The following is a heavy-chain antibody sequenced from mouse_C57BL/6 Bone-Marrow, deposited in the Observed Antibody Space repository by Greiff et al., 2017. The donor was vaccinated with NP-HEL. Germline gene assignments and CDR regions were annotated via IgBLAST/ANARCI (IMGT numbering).Heavy chain of an antibody. D-gene: IGHD4-1*01. J-gene: IGHJ2*01. CDR1: GYTFTDYY. CDR2: INPNNGGT. CDR3: ARDGDWDGGY. Sequence: EVQLQQSGPELVKPGASVKISCKASGYTFTDYYMNWVKQSHGKSLEWIGDINPNNGGTSYNQKFKGKATLTVDKSSSTAYMELRSLTSEDSAVYYCARDGDWDGGYWGQGTTLTVSS. V-gene: IGHV1-26*01.